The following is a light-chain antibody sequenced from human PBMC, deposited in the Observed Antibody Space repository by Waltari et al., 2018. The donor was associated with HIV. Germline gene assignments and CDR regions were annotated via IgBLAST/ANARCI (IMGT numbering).Light chain of an antibody. CDR2: KDS. CDR1: ALPRQF. Sequence: SYELAQPPSVSVSPGQKARLTCSGAALPRQFVSWYQQKPGQAPIVVIYKDSERPAGIPERFSGFISGTTATLTISAVQAEDEADYYCQSADITGTLGVFGGGTRLTV. V-gene: IGLV3-25*03. J-gene: IGLJ2*01. CDR3: QSADITGTLGV.